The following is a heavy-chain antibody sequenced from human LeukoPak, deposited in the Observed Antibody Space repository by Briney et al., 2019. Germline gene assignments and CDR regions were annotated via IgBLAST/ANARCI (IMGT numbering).Heavy chain of an antibody. CDR1: GFTFSSYW. D-gene: IGHD5-12*01. CDR3: AREGRVSGYDFDC. J-gene: IGHJ4*02. Sequence: GGSLRLSCAASGFTFSSYWMHWVRQAPGKGLVWVSRINSDGSSIAYADSVKGRFTISRDNAKNTMYLQMNSLRVEDTAVYYCAREGRVSGYDFDCWGQGTLVTVSS. V-gene: IGHV3-74*03. CDR2: INSDGSSI.